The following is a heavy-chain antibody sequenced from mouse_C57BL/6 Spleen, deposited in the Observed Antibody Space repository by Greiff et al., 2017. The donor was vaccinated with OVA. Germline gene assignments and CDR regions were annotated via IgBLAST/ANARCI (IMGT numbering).Heavy chain of an antibody. CDR3: ARDGAYDGYLHYYAMDY. V-gene: IGHV1-69*01. J-gene: IGHJ4*01. Sequence: QVQLQQHGAELVMPGASVKLSCKASGYTFTSYWMHWVKQRPGQGLEWIGEIDPSDSYTNYNQKFKGKSTLTVDKSSSTAYMQLSSLTSEDSAVYYCARDGAYDGYLHYYAMDYWGQGTSGTVSS. CDR2: IDPSDSYT. CDR1: GYTFTSYW. D-gene: IGHD2-3*01.